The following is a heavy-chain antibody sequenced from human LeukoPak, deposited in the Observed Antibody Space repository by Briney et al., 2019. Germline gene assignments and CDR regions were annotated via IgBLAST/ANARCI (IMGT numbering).Heavy chain of an antibody. J-gene: IGHJ4*02. CDR1: GASISGGTYY. CDR3: ARRGGSGGAFDY. V-gene: IGHV4-39*01. D-gene: IGHD1-26*01. Sequence: SETLSLTCSVSGASISGGTYYWGWIRQPPGKGLEWIGSIYYTGSTYDNPSLKSRVTISVDTSKNQFSLKLSSVTAADTAVYYCARRGGSGGAFDYWGQGTLVTASS. CDR2: IYYTGST.